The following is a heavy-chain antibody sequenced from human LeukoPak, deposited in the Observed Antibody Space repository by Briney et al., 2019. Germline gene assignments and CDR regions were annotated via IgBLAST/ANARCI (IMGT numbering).Heavy chain of an antibody. Sequence: SVKVSCKASGDTFSSYAISWVRQAPGQGLEWMGRIIPIFGTANYAQKFQGRVTITTDESTSTAYMELSSLRSEDTAVYYCARGESIAAADPFDYWGQGTLLTVSS. CDR2: IIPIFGTA. CDR1: GDTFSSYA. D-gene: IGHD6-13*01. J-gene: IGHJ4*02. V-gene: IGHV1-69*05. CDR3: ARGESIAAADPFDY.